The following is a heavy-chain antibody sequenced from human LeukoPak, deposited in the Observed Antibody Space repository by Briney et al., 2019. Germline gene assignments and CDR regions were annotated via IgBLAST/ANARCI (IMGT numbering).Heavy chain of an antibody. D-gene: IGHD3-10*01. CDR3: ARGGVDYYGSGTYYLMYYFDY. J-gene: IGHJ4*02. CDR1: GFTFSNAW. Sequence: GGSLRLSCAASGFTFSNAWMSWVRQAPGKGLEWASGISGSGGATYYADSVEGRFTISRDDPHNTLYLQMNSLRAEDTAVYFCARGGVDYYGSGTYYLMYYFDYWGQGALVTVSS. CDR2: ISGSGGAT. V-gene: IGHV3-23*01.